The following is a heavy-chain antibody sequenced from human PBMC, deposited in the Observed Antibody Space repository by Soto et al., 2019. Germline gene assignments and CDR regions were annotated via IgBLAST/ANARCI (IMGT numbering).Heavy chain of an antibody. D-gene: IGHD3-10*01. J-gene: IGHJ4*02. V-gene: IGHV1-18*01. Sequence: ASVKVSCKASGYTFTSYGISWVRQAPGQGLEWMGWISAYNGNTNYAQKLQGRVTMTTDTSTSTAYMELRSLRSDDTAVYYCASLETYYYGSGSYYDFNYWGQGTLVTVSS. CDR1: GYTFTSYG. CDR2: ISAYNGNT. CDR3: ASLETYYYGSGSYYDFNY.